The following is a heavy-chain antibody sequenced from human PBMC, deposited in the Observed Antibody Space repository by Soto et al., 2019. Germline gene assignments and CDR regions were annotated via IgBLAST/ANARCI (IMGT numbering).Heavy chain of an antibody. J-gene: IGHJ4*02. V-gene: IGHV3-23*01. Sequence: EVQLLESGGGLVQPGGYQRVSCAASGFTFSSYAMRWVRQAPVKGLEWVSAISGSGGSTYYADSVKGRFTISRDNSKNTLYLQMNSLRAEDTAVYYCARRGSGSYYDYWGQGTLVTVSS. D-gene: IGHD1-26*01. CDR1: GFTFSSYA. CDR3: ARRGSGSYYDY. CDR2: ISGSGGST.